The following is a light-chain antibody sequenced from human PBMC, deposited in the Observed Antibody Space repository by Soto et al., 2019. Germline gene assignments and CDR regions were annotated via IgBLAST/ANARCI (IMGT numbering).Light chain of an antibody. CDR1: QSLLYGAGYMY. CDR2: LDS. CDR3: MQTLQTPYT. J-gene: IGKJ2*01. Sequence: DIVMTQSPLSLPVTPGEPASISCRSSQSLLYGAGYMYVDWYLQKPGQPPQLLIFLDSNRASGVPDRFSGSVSGIDFTLKISRVETEDVGVYYCMQTLQTPYTFGQGTKLEIK. V-gene: IGKV2-28*01.